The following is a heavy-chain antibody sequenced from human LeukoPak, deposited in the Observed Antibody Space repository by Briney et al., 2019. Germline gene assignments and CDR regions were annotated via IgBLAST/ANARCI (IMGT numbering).Heavy chain of an antibody. CDR1: GGSISSSSCY. J-gene: IGHJ6*03. CDR2: IYYSGST. CDR3: ARVSSIRQKYYYYYYMDV. Sequence: SETLSLTCTVSGGSISSSSCYWGWIRQPPGKGLEWIGSIYYSGSTYYNPSLKSRVTISVDTSKNQFSLKLSSVTAADTAVYYCARVSSIRQKYYYYYYMDVWGKGTTVTVSS. V-gene: IGHV4-39*07.